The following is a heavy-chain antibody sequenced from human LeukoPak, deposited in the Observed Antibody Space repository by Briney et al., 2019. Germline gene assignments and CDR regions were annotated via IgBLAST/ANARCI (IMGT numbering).Heavy chain of an antibody. V-gene: IGHV3-30*18. J-gene: IGHJ5*02. Sequence: GGSLRLSCAASGFTFSTYGMNWVRQAPGKGLEWVAVISYDGSNKYYADSVKGRFTISRDNSKNTLCLQMNSLRAEDTAVYYCAKDFAVGATVVHWGQGTLVTVSS. CDR1: GFTFSTYG. D-gene: IGHD1-26*01. CDR3: AKDFAVGATVVH. CDR2: ISYDGSNK.